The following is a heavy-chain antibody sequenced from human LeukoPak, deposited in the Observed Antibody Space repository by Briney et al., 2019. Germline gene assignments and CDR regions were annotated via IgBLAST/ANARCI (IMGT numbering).Heavy chain of an antibody. D-gene: IGHD2-21*01. J-gene: IGHJ5*01. CDR2: VYASGTT. Sequence: SETLSLTCTVSGASVSTYFWSWIRQPAGKTMEWIGRVYASGTTYYNPSLRSRVTLSIDTSKNQFSLSLNSVTAADTAVYYCAKTHCGGGSCDKFDSWGQGILVTVSS. V-gene: IGHV4-4*07. CDR3: AKTHCGGGSCDKFDS. CDR1: GASVSTYF.